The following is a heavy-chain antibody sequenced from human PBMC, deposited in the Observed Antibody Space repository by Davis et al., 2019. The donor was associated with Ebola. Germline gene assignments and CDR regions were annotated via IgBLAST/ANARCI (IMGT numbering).Heavy chain of an antibody. CDR2: INHSGST. Sequence: SETLSLTCAVYGGSFSGYYWSWIRQPPGKGLEWIGEINHSGSTYYNPSLKSRVTISVDTSKNQFSLKLSSVTAADTAVYYCARGGYCSGGNCYGYLDYWGQGTLVTVSS. J-gene: IGHJ4*02. D-gene: IGHD2-15*01. CDR3: ARGGYCSGGNCYGYLDY. CDR1: GGSFSGYY. V-gene: IGHV4-34*09.